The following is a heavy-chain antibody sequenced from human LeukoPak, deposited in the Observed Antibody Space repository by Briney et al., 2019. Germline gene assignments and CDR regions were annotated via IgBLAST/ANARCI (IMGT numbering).Heavy chain of an antibody. CDR2: INHSGST. Sequence: PSETLSLTCAVYGGSFSGYYWSWIRQPPGKGLEWIGEINHSGSTNYNPSLKSRVTISVDTSKNQFSLKLSSVTAADTAVYYCARQRDIVVVFDYWGQGTLVTVSS. D-gene: IGHD2-2*01. V-gene: IGHV4-34*01. CDR1: GGSFSGYY. CDR3: ARQRDIVVVFDY. J-gene: IGHJ4*02.